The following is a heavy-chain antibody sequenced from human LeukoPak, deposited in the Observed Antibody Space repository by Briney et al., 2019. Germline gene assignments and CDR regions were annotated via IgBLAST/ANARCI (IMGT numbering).Heavy chain of an antibody. D-gene: IGHD6-13*01. Sequence: RASVKLSCKASGYSFTNYGITWVRQAPGQGLEWMGWISPYNGNTNYAQKLQGRVTMTRDTSTSTAYMELRSLRSDDPAVYYCATYSAAGRTYYFDYWGQGALVTVSS. J-gene: IGHJ4*02. V-gene: IGHV1-18*01. CDR1: GYSFTNYG. CDR3: ATYSAAGRTYYFDY. CDR2: ISPYNGNT.